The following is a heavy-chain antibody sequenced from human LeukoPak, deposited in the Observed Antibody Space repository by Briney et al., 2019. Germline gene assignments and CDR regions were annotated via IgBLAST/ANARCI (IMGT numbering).Heavy chain of an antibody. J-gene: IGHJ4*02. CDR1: RGSISGSIRSFY. D-gene: IGHD5-12*01. Sequence: SETLSLTCTVSRGSISGSIRSFYWRWLRQPPGKGLEWIGYISSSISTNDNPSLRSRVTISVDASKNQFFLNLSSVSAADTAVYYCARIPLGYSGAYYFDYWGQGTLVTVSP. CDR2: ISSSIST. V-gene: IGHV4-61*05. CDR3: ARIPLGYSGAYYFDY.